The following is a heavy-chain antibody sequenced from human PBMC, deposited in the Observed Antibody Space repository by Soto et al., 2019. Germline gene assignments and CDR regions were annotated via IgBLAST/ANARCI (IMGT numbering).Heavy chain of an antibody. CDR1: GGTFSSYA. J-gene: IGHJ3*02. V-gene: IGHV1-69*06. CDR2: IIPIFGTA. CDR3: ARDWCSGCSCYDHDAFDN. Sequence: SVKVSCKASGGTFSSYAISWVRQAPGQGLEWMGGIIPIFGTANYAQKFQGRVTITADKSTSTAYMELSSLRSEDTAVYYCARDWCSGCSCYDHDAFDNWGQGTMVTVSS. D-gene: IGHD2-15*01.